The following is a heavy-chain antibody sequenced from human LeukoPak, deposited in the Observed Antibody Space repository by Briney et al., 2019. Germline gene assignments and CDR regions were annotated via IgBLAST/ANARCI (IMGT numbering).Heavy chain of an antibody. D-gene: IGHD6-13*01. Sequence: SETLSLTCTVSGGSISSYYWSWIRQPAGKGLEWIGRIYTSGSTNYNPSLKSRVTISVDTSKNQFSLKLSSVTAADTAVYYCARQQQLVHWFDPWGQGTLVTVSS. J-gene: IGHJ5*02. CDR2: IYTSGST. CDR3: ARQQQLVHWFDP. CDR1: GGSISSYY. V-gene: IGHV4-4*07.